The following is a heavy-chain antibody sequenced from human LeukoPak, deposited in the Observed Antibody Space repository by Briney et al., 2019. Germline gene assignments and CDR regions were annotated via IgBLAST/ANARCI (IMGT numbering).Heavy chain of an antibody. CDR3: ARVNVVVTAIPNFDY. CDR1: GGSFSSSSYY. CDR2: IYYSGST. D-gene: IGHD2-21*02. V-gene: IGHV4-39*01. Sequence: SETLSLTCTVSGGSFSSSSYYWGWIRQPPGKGLEWIGSIYYSGSTHYNPSLKSRVTISVDTSKNQFSLKLSSVTAADTAVYYCARVNVVVTAIPNFDYWGQGTLITVSS. J-gene: IGHJ4*02.